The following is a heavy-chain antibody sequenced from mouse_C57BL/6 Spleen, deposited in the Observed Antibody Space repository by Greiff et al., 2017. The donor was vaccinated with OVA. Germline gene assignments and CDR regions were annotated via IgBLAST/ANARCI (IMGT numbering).Heavy chain of an antibody. V-gene: IGHV1-53*01. J-gene: IGHJ1*03. Sequence: HVQLQPPWTDLVKPGASVKLSCKASGYTFTSYWMHLVKQSPGQGLEWIGNINPSNGGTNYNEKFKSKATLTVDKSSSTAYMQLSSLTSEDSAVYYCERGGKPGYFDVWGTGTTVTVSS. CDR3: ERGGKPGYFDV. CDR1: GYTFTSYW. CDR2: INPSNGGT.